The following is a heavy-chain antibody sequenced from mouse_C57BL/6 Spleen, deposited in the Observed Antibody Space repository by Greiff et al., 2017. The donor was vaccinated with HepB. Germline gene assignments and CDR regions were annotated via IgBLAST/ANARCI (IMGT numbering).Heavy chain of an antibody. Sequence: DVQLVESGEGLVKPGGSLKLSCAASGFTFSSYAMSWVRQTPEKRLEWVAYISSGGDYIYYADTVKGRFTISRDNARNTLYLQMSSLKSEDTAMYYCTRGPITGYFDYWGQGTTLTVSS. CDR3: TRGPITGYFDY. CDR2: ISSGGDYI. D-gene: IGHD4-1*01. J-gene: IGHJ2*01. CDR1: GFTFSSYA. V-gene: IGHV5-9-1*02.